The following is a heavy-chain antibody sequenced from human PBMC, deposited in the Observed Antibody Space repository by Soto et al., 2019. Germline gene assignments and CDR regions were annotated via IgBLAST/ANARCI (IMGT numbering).Heavy chain of an antibody. CDR1: GGSISSGGYY. D-gene: IGHD3-9*01. CDR3: AAYDILTDTPHYYYGMDV. J-gene: IGHJ6*02. V-gene: IGHV4-31*03. CDR2: IYYSGST. Sequence: SETLSLTCTVSGGSISSGGYYWSWIRQHPGKGLEWIGYIYYSGSTYYNPSLKSRVTISVDTSKNQFSLKLSSVTAADTAVYYCAAYDILTDTPHYYYGMDVWGQGTTVTVSS.